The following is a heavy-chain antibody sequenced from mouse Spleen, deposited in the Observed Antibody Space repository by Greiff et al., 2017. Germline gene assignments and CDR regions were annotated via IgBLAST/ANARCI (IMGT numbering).Heavy chain of an antibody. Sequence: LVESGAELVKPGASVKMSCKASGYTFTTYPIEWMKQNHGKSLEWIGNFHPYNDDTKYNEKFKGKATLTVEKSSSTVYLELSRLTSDDSAVYYCARAGYDYDGYAMDYWGQGTSVTVSS. CDR2: FHPYNDDT. D-gene: IGHD2-4*01. CDR1: GYTFTTYP. V-gene: IGHV1-47*01. CDR3: ARAGYDYDGYAMDY. J-gene: IGHJ4*01.